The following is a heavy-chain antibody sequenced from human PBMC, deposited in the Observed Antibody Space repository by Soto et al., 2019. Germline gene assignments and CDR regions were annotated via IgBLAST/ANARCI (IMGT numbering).Heavy chain of an antibody. CDR1: VGSVIDYY. V-gene: IGHV4-59*02. CDR2: IHERGVT. CDR3: ARDPAGDYGH. D-gene: IGHD4-17*01. Sequence: PSQTLSLACNLSVGSVIDYYWRWIRQAPGKGLEWIGYIHERGVTNYNPSLKSRVTMSVDTSKNRFSLTLRSVHTADTAIYFCARDPAGDYGHWGRGTLVTVSS. J-gene: IGHJ4*02.